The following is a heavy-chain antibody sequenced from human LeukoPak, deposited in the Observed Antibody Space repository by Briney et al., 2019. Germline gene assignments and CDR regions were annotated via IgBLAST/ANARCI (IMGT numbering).Heavy chain of an antibody. Sequence: PSETLSLTCTVSGGSISSYYWSWIRQPPGKGLEWIGHIYYSGSTNYNPSLKSRVTISIDTSKNQFSLRLSSVTAADTAVYYCARDPSSGNYRTNWFDPWGQGTLVTVSS. CDR3: ARDPSSGNYRTNWFDP. V-gene: IGHV4-59*12. CDR2: IYYSGST. CDR1: GGSISSYY. J-gene: IGHJ5*02. D-gene: IGHD3-22*01.